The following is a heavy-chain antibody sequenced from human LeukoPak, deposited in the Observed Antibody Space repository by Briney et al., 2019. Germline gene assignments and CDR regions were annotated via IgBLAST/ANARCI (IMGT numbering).Heavy chain of an antibody. Sequence: GGSLRLSCAASGFTFSSYGMSWVRQAPGKGLEWVSAISGSGGSTYYVDSVKGRFTISRDNSKNTLYLQMNSLRAEDTAVYYCAKEIAVADTFDYWGQGTLVTVSS. CDR1: GFTFSSYG. J-gene: IGHJ4*02. D-gene: IGHD6-19*01. V-gene: IGHV3-23*01. CDR3: AKEIAVADTFDY. CDR2: ISGSGGST.